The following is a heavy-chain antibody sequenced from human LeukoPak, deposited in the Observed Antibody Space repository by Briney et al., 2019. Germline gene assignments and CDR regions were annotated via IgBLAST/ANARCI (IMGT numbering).Heavy chain of an antibody. CDR1: GGSISSYY. CDR3: ARHKGSYYYDSSGYPLGY. V-gene: IGHV4-59*08. D-gene: IGHD3-22*01. J-gene: IGHJ4*02. CDR2: IYYSGST. Sequence: SETLSLTCTVPGGSISSYYWSWIRQPPGKGLEWIGYIYYSGSTNYNPSLKSRVTISVDTSKNQFSLKLSSVTAADTAVYYCARHKGSYYYDSSGYPLGYWGQGTLVTVSS.